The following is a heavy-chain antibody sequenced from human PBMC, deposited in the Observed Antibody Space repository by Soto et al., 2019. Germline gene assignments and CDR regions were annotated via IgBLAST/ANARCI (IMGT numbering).Heavy chain of an antibody. Sequence: GGSVRLSCAASGFTFSSYWMHWVRQAPGKGLVWVSRINSDGSDISYVDSVKGRFTTSRDTSKNTVYLQMNSLRAEDTAVYDGASRSSGWYFDYWGQGTLVTVSS. V-gene: IGHV3-74*01. D-gene: IGHD6-19*01. CDR2: INSDGSDI. J-gene: IGHJ4*02. CDR1: GFTFSSYW. CDR3: ASRSSGWYFDY.